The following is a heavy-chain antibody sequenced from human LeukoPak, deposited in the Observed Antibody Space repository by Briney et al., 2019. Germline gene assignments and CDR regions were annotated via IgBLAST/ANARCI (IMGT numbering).Heavy chain of an antibody. CDR1: GYTFTGYY. J-gene: IGHJ4*02. Sequence: ASVNVSCKASGYTFTGYYMHWVRQAPGQGLEWMGWINPNSGGTNYAQKFQGRVTMTRDTSISTAYMELSRLRSDDTAVYYCARVVTRWELWGGFDYWGQGTLVTVSS. V-gene: IGHV1-2*02. CDR3: ARVVTRWELWGGFDY. CDR2: INPNSGGT. D-gene: IGHD1-26*01.